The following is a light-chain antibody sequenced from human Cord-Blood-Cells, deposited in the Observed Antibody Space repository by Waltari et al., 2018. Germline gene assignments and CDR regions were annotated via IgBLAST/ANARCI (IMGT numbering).Light chain of an antibody. J-gene: IGLJ3*02. CDR2: EGS. CDR3: CSYAGSSTLV. CDR1: SSDVGSYNL. Sequence: QSALTQPASVSGSPGPSSTISCTGTSSDVGSYNLVCRDQQHPGKAPKPMIYEGSKRPAGGSNRFADSKSGNTASLTIAGLQAEDEADYYCCSYAGSSTLVFGGGTKLAVL. V-gene: IGLV2-23*01.